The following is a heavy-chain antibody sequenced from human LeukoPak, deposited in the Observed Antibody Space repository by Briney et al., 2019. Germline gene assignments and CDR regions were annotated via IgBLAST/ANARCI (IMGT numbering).Heavy chain of an antibody. Sequence: PSETLSLTCAVYGGSFSGYYWSWIRQPPGKGLEWIGEINHSGSTNYNPSLKSRVTISVDTSKNQFSLKLSSVTAAVTAVYYCARLLGGYSYGYRGYFDYWGQGTLVTVSS. J-gene: IGHJ4*02. V-gene: IGHV4-34*01. CDR2: INHSGST. D-gene: IGHD5-18*01. CDR3: ARLLGGYSYGYRGYFDY. CDR1: GGSFSGYY.